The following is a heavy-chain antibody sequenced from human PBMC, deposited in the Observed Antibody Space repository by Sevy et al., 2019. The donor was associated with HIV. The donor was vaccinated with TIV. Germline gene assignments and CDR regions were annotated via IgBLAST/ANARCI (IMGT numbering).Heavy chain of an antibody. Sequence: ASVKVSCKASGGTFSSYAISWVRQAPGQGLEWMGGIIPIFGTANYAQKFQGRVTVTADESTSTAYMELSSLRSEDTAAYYCARGLIATRRGGGYYFDYWGQGTLVTVSS. CDR1: GGTFSSYA. V-gene: IGHV1-69*13. D-gene: IGHD6-6*01. CDR2: IIPIFGTA. J-gene: IGHJ4*02. CDR3: ARGLIATRRGGGYYFDY.